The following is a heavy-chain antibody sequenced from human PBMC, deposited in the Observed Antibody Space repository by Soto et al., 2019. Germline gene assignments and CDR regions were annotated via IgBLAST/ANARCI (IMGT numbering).Heavy chain of an antibody. CDR3: ARRSSSSLGSLFDP. CDR2: IHYSGST. Sequence: PSETLSLTCTVSGDSIGTTHSYWAWIRQSPGKGLEWIGNIHYSGSTYYMPSLRSRVTLSVDTSKNQFSLKLSSVTPTDTAVYYCARRSSSSLGSLFDPWGRGILVTVSS. J-gene: IGHJ5*02. V-gene: IGHV4-39*01. D-gene: IGHD6-6*01. CDR1: GDSIGTTHSY.